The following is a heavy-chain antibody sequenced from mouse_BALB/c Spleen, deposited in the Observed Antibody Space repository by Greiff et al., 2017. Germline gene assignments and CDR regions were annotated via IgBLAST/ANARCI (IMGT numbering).Heavy chain of an antibody. V-gene: IGHV5-4*02. CDR2: ISDGGSYT. J-gene: IGHJ3*01. D-gene: IGHD2-2*01. CDR3: ARNYGYPAWFAY. Sequence: EVKLVESGGGLVKPGGSLKLSCAASGFTFSDYYMYWVRQTPEKRLEWVATISDGGSYTYYPDSVKGRFTISRDNAKNNLYLQMSSLKSEDTAMYYCARNYGYPAWFAYWGQGTLVTVSA. CDR1: GFTFSDYY.